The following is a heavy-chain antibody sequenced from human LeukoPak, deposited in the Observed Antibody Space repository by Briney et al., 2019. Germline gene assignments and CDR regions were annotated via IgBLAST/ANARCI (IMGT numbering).Heavy chain of an antibody. CDR2: ISYSGST. V-gene: IGHV4-59*01. CDR3: ARGPGWFDP. CDR1: GDSISSYY. J-gene: IGHJ5*02. Sequence: PSETLSLTCTVSGDSISSYYWNWIRQPPGKGLEWIGYISYSGSTNYNPPLKSRVTISVDTSKDQFSLNLTSVTAADTAVYYCARGPGWFDPWGQGTLVTVSS.